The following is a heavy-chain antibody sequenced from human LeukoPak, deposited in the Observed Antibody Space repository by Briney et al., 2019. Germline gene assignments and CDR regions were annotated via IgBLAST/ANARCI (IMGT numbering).Heavy chain of an antibody. J-gene: IGHJ4*02. CDR1: GGSISSGSYY. Sequence: SETLSLTCTVSGGSISSGSYYWSWIRQPAWKGLEWIGRIYTSGSTNYNPSLKSRVTISVDTSKNQFSLKLSSVTAADTAVYYCARSYYYDSSFFDYWGQGTLVTVSS. CDR2: IYTSGST. D-gene: IGHD3-22*01. V-gene: IGHV4-61*02. CDR3: ARSYYYDSSFFDY.